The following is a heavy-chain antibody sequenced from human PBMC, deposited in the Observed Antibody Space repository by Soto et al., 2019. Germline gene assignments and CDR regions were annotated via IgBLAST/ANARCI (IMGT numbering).Heavy chain of an antibody. CDR2: MNPNSGNT. V-gene: IGHV1-8*01. D-gene: IGHD2-8*01. J-gene: IGHJ4*02. CDR3: ARVEGLYCTNGVCYESDY. CDR1: GYTFTSYD. Sequence: GASVKVSCKASGYTFTSYDINWVRQATGQGLEWMGWMNPNSGNTGYAQKFQGRVTMTRNTSISTAYMELSSLRSEDTAVYYCARVEGLYCTNGVCYESDYGGQGTLVTVS.